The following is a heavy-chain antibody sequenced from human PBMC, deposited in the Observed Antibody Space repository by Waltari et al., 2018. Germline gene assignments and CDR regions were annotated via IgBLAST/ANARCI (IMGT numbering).Heavy chain of an antibody. Sequence: EVQMVESGGGLVQPGGSLSLPCSASGFTFSSHLMPWVRQGPGKGLVWVARINDDGSRTAYADSVKGRVTISRDNAKNILYLEMSSLTAEDTAVYYCGRESTTDWYVDHWGQGTLVTVSS. V-gene: IGHV3-74*01. CDR1: GFTFSSHL. J-gene: IGHJ4*02. CDR3: GRESTTDWYVDH. CDR2: INDDGSRT. D-gene: IGHD3-9*01.